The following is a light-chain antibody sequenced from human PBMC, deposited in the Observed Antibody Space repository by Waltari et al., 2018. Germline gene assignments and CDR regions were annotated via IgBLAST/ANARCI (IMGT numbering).Light chain of an antibody. Sequence: EIVLTQSPGTLSLSPGERATLSCRASQSVSSSYLAWYQQKPGQAPRLLIYGASSRATGLPDRCSGSGSGTDFTLTISRLEPEDFAVYYCQQYGSSPRVTFGQGTRLEIK. V-gene: IGKV3-20*01. J-gene: IGKJ5*01. CDR3: QQYGSSPRVT. CDR2: GAS. CDR1: QSVSSSY.